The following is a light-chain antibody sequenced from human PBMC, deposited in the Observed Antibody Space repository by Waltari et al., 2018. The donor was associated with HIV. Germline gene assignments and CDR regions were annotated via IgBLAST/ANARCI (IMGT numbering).Light chain of an antibody. Sequence: DIVMTQSPDSLTVSLGERATINCKSSQSLLFSSNKKNYLAWYQQKPVQSPKLLICWASTRNSGVADRFSGSGSGTGFTLTITGLQPEDVAVYFCQQYYSTPPTFGQGTKVEIK. CDR2: WAS. J-gene: IGKJ1*01. CDR3: QQYYSTPPT. CDR1: QSLLFSSNKKNY. V-gene: IGKV4-1*01.